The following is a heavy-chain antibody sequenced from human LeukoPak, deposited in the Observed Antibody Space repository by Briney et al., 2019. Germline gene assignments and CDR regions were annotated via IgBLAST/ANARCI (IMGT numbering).Heavy chain of an antibody. V-gene: IGHV4-30-4*01. Sequence: SETLSLTCTVSGGSISSGDYYWSWIRQPPGKGLEWIGYIYYSGSTYYNPSLKSRVTISVDTSKNQFSLKLSSVTAADTAVYYCARQVPAATIDYWGQGTLVTVSS. J-gene: IGHJ4*02. CDR3: ARQVPAATIDY. CDR1: GGSISSGDYY. CDR2: IYYSGST. D-gene: IGHD2-2*01.